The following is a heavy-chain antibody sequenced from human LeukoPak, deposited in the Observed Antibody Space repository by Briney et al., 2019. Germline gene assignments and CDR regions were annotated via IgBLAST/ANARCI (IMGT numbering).Heavy chain of an antibody. CDR1: GGSITNYY. D-gene: IGHD6-13*01. V-gene: IGHV4-59*01. Sequence: SETLSLTCTVSGGSITNYYWSWIRQPAGKGLEWIGYIYYSGSTNYNPSLKSRVTISVDTSKNQFSLKLSSVTAADTAVYYCARLGNWFDPWGQGTLVTVSS. J-gene: IGHJ5*02. CDR3: ARLGNWFDP. CDR2: IYYSGST.